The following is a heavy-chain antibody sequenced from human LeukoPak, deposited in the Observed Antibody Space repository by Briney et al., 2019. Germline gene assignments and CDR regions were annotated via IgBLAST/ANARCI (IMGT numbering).Heavy chain of an antibody. J-gene: IGHJ4*02. V-gene: IGHV4-59*01. Sequence: SETLSLTCTVSGGSISSYYWSWIRQPPGKGLEWIGYIYYSGSTNYNPSLKSRVTISVDTSKNQFSLKQSSVTAADTAVYYCARAFGKQWLDYWGQGTLVTVSS. CDR3: ARAFGKQWLDY. D-gene: IGHD6-19*01. CDR2: IYYSGST. CDR1: GGSISSYY.